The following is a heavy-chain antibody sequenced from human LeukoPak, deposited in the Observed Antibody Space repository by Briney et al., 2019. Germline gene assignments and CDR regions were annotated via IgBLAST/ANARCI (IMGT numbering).Heavy chain of an antibody. CDR2: IIPNSGGT. J-gene: IGHJ4*02. Sequence: ASVKVSCKASGYTFTGSYMHWVRPAPGQGLEWMGWIIPNSGGTNYAQKFQGRVTMTRDASISTAYMELSRLRSDDTAVYYCARAPRYCSGGSCYHFDYWGQGTLVTVSS. CDR1: GYTFTGSY. CDR3: ARAPRYCSGGSCYHFDY. D-gene: IGHD2-15*01. V-gene: IGHV1-2*02.